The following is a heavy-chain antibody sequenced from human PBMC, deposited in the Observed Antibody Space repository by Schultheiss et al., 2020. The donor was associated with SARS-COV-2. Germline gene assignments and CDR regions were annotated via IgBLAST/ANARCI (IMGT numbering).Heavy chain of an antibody. CDR1: GFTVSSNY. V-gene: IGHV3-23*01. D-gene: IGHD3-22*01. CDR3: ANPGAYYAFDY. CDR2: ISGSGGST. J-gene: IGHJ4*02. Sequence: GGSLRLSCAASGFTVSSNYMSWVRQAPGKGLEWVSAISGSGGSTYYADSVKGRFTISRDNSKNTLYLQMNSLRAEDTAVYYCANPGAYYAFDYWGQGTLVTVSS.